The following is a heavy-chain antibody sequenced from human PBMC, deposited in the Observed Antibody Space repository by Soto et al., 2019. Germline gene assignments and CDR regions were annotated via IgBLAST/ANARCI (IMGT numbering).Heavy chain of an antibody. D-gene: IGHD3-22*01. J-gene: IGHJ6*02. CDR2: IYPGDSDT. V-gene: IGHV5-51*01. CDR3: AREPTYYYDSSGYYYYYYGMDV. CDR1: GYSFTSYW. Sequence: PGESLKLSCKGSGYSFTSYWIGWVRQMPGKGLEWMGIIYPGDSDTRYSPSFQGQVTISADKSISTAYLQWSSLKASDTAMYYCAREPTYYYDSSGYYYYYYGMDVWGQGTTVTVSS.